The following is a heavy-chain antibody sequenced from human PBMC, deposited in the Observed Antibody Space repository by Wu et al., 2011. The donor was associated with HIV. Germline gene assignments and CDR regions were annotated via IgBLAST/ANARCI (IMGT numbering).Heavy chain of an antibody. D-gene: IGHD3/OR15-3a*01. Sequence: EVKKPGSSVKVSCKASGGTFSSYAISWVRQAPGQGLEWMGGIIPIFGTAHYTQKFQGRVTITTDTSTTTAYMEVRSLRSDDTAVYYCARDLDWGHLDAFEIWGQGTMVTVSS. J-gene: IGHJ3*02. CDR3: ARDLDWGHLDAFEI. V-gene: IGHV1-69*05. CDR1: GGTFSSYA. CDR2: IIPIFGTA.